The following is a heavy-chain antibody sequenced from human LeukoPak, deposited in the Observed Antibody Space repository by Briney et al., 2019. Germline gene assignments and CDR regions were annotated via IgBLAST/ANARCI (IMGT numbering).Heavy chain of an antibody. J-gene: IGHJ6*02. D-gene: IGHD3-22*01. CDR2: IYHSGST. CDR1: GGSISSGGYY. V-gene: IGHV4-30-2*01. CDR3: ARDLGDYDSSGYYYYYGMDV. Sequence: PSQTLSLTCTVSGGSISSGGYYWSWIRQPPGKGLEWIGYIYHSGSTYYNPSLKSRVTISVDKSKNQFSLKLSSVTAADTAVYYCARDLGDYDSSGYYYYYGMDVWGQGTTVTVSS.